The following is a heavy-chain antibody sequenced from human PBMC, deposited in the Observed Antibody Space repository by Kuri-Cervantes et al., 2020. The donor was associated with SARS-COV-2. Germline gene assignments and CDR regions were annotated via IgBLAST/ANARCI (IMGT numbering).Heavy chain of an antibody. J-gene: IGHJ6*02. CDR2: INHSGST. D-gene: IGHD3-10*01. CDR3: ARGYGSGSYSTYYYYYGMDV. V-gene: IGHV4-34*01. CDR1: GGSISSYY. Sequence: SETLSLTCTVSGGSISSYYWSWIRQPPGKGLEWIGEINHSGSTNYNSSLMSRVTISVETSKNQFSLKLSSVTAADTAVYYCARGYGSGSYSTYYYYYGMDVWGQGTMVTVSS.